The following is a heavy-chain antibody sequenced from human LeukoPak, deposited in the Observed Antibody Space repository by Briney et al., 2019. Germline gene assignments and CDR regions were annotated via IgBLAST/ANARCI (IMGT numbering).Heavy chain of an antibody. V-gene: IGHV5-51*01. J-gene: IGHJ4*02. CDR1: GYSFTTYW. CDR3: ARLFSGGDSPYFDY. CDR2: IYPGDSDT. Sequence: GESLKISCEGSGYSFTTYWIGWVRQMPGKGLEWMGIIYPGDSDTKYSPSFQGQVTISADKSINTAYLQWSSLEASDTAIYYCARLFSGGDSPYFDYWGQGTLVTVSS. D-gene: IGHD4-23*01.